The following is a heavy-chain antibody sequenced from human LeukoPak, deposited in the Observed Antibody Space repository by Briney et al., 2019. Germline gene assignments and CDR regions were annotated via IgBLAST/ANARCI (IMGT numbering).Heavy chain of an antibody. CDR3: AREVTMVRGVITINWFDP. CDR1: GGTFTSYA. V-gene: IGHV1-69*06. J-gene: IGHJ5*02. D-gene: IGHD3-10*01. CDR2: ISPIFGTA. Sequence: SVKVSCKASGGTFTSYAISWVRQAPGQGLEWMGGISPIFGTANYAQKFQGRVTITADKSTSTAYMELSSLRSEDTAVYYCAREVTMVRGVITINWFDPWGQGTLVTVSS.